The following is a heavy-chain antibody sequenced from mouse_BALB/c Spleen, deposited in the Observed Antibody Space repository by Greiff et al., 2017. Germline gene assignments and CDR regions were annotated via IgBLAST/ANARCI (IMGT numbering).Heavy chain of an antibody. CDR1: GFNIKDYY. CDR2: IDPENGDT. Sequence: EVKLMESGAELVRSGASVKLSCTASGFNIKDYYMHWVKQRPEQGLEWIGWIDPENGDTEYAPKFQGKATMTADTSSNTAYLQLSSLTSEDTAVYYCNAFITTVVAKGYWGQGTTLTVSS. CDR3: NAFITTVVAKGY. J-gene: IGHJ2*01. D-gene: IGHD1-1*01. V-gene: IGHV14-4*02.